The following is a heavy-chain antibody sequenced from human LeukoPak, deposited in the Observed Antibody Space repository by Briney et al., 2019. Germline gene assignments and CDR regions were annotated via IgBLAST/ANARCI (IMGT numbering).Heavy chain of an antibody. CDR2: INHSGST. CDR1: GGSFSGYY. CDR3: ARVDRSGWYYFDY. J-gene: IGHJ4*02. Sequence: SETLSLTCAVYGGSFSGYYWSWIRQPPVKGLEWIGEINHSGSTNYNPSLKSRVTISVDTSKNQFSLKLSSVTAADTAVYYCARVDRSGWYYFDYWGQGTLVTVSS. V-gene: IGHV4-34*01. D-gene: IGHD6-19*01.